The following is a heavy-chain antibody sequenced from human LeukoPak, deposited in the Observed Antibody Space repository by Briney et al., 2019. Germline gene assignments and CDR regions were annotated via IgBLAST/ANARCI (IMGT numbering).Heavy chain of an antibody. J-gene: IGHJ4*02. V-gene: IGHV4-39*01. CDR2: IFYSGST. Sequence: SETLSLTCTVSGDSISNHHYYWGWIRQPPGKGLEWIGSIFYSGSTYYNPSLKSRVTTSADTPKNQFSLKLSSMTAADTAVYYCARHWIRGGYNYGYGWDDCWGQGTLVAVSS. CDR1: GDSISNHHYY. CDR3: ARHWIRGGYNYGYGWDDC. D-gene: IGHD5-18*01.